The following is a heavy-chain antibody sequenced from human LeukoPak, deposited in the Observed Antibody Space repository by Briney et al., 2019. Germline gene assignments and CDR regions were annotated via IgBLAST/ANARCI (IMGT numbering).Heavy chain of an antibody. Sequence: PGGSLRLSCAASGFTFSSYAMSWVRQAPGKGLEWVSAISGSGGSTYYADSVKGRFTISRDNSKNTLYLQMNSLRAEDTAVYYCARGYALGGAMVTGYYYGMDVWGQGTTVTVSS. CDR2: ISGSGGST. CDR1: GFTFSSYA. CDR3: ARGYALGGAMVTGYYYGMDV. D-gene: IGHD5-18*01. J-gene: IGHJ6*02. V-gene: IGHV3-23*01.